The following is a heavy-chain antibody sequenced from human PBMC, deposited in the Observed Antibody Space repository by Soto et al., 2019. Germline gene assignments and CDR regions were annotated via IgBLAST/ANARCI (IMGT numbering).Heavy chain of an antibody. D-gene: IGHD2-21*02. Sequence: QVQLVQSGAEVKKPGSSVKVSCKASGGTFSSYTISWVRQAPGQGLEWMGRIIPILGIANYAQKFQGRVTITADKTTSTAYMELSSLRSEDTAVYYCARDIRKDCDYYYGMDVWGQGTTVTVSS. CDR3: ARDIRKDCDYYYGMDV. V-gene: IGHV1-69*08. J-gene: IGHJ6*02. CDR2: IIPILGIA. CDR1: GGTFSSYT.